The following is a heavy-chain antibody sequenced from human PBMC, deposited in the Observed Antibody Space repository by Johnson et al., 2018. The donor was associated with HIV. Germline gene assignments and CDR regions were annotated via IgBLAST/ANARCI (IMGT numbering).Heavy chain of an antibody. J-gene: IGHJ3*02. CDR2: LSRADDST. D-gene: IGHD6-13*01. CDR3: ARAGGIAATDAFNI. CDR1: GLTFDDDT. Sequence: LVESGGVVVQTGGSLRLSCAASGLTFDDDTIHWVRQVPGKGRERVSLLSRADDSTYYEDSVKGRVTISRYNSKGSLDLQMNSLRAEDTAVYYCARAGGIAATDAFNIWGQGTMVTVSS. V-gene: IGHV3-43*01.